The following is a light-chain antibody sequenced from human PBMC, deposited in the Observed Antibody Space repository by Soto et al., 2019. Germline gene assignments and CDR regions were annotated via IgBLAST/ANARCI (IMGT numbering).Light chain of an antibody. V-gene: IGKV3-20*01. CDR2: GAS. J-gene: IGKJ4*01. CDR1: QTVSNPY. Sequence: EIVLTQFPGALSLSPGERVTLSCRASQTVSNPYLAWYQQTSGQAPNFLISGASNRATGIPDRFSGSGSGTDFTLTISRLEPEDFAVYYCQQYGALPPTFGGGTKVEIK. CDR3: QQYGALPPT.